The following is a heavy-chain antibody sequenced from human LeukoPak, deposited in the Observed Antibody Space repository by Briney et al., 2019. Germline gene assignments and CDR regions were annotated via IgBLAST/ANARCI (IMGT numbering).Heavy chain of an antibody. Sequence: GGSLRLSCAASAFTFSGYSMTWVRQAPGKGLEWVSSISSSGTYIYYADSVKGRFTISRDNAKNSLYLQMNSLRAEDTAVYYCARIAVADNSFDYWGQGTLVTVSS. CDR1: AFTFSGYS. CDR3: ARIAVADNSFDY. D-gene: IGHD6-19*01. CDR2: ISSSGTYI. V-gene: IGHV3-21*01. J-gene: IGHJ4*02.